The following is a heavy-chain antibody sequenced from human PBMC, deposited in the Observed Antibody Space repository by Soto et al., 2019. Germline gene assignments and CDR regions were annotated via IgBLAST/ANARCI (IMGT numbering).Heavy chain of an antibody. D-gene: IGHD3-10*01. J-gene: IGHJ4*02. CDR1: GYTFSNYD. CDR3: AKVSRKGSAIDFDY. Sequence: QVQLVQSGAELKKPGASVKVSCKASGYTFSNYDMNWVRQATGQGPEWIGWVNPNNGDTGYAQKFXGXVXXTTDISTPTAYMELTSLRSEDTAIYYCAKVSRKGSAIDFDYWGQGTLITVSS. CDR2: VNPNNGDT. V-gene: IGHV1-8*01.